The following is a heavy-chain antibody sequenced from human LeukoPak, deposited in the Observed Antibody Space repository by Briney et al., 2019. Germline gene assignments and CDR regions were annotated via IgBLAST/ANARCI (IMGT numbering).Heavy chain of an antibody. J-gene: IGHJ4*02. CDR2: ISTAGNLI. CDR3: ARTVEGHFDF. V-gene: IGHV3-21*01. Sequence: GGSLRLSCVASAFTLKTYTLNWVRQTPGKGLEWVSYISTAGNLINYADSVRGRFTISRDNAKNSLYLYMSSLTPEDTAVCYCARTVEGHFDFRGQGTLVTVSS. CDR1: AFTLKTYT. D-gene: IGHD5-24*01.